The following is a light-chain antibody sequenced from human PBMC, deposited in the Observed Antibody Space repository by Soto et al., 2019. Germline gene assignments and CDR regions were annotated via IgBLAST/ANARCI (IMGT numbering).Light chain of an antibody. CDR3: QQYNNSPPF. CDR1: QSVSSN. J-gene: IGKJ4*01. CDR2: GAS. Sequence: EIVMTQSPATLSVSPGERATLSCRDSQSVSSNLAWYQQKPGQAPRLLIYGASTRATGIPARFSGSGSGTEFTLTISSLQSEDFAVYYCQQYNNSPPFFGGGTKVEIK. V-gene: IGKV3-15*01.